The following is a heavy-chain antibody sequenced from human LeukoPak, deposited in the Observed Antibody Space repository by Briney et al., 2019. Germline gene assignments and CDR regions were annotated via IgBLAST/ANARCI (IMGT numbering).Heavy chain of an antibody. J-gene: IGHJ4*02. CDR3: VKDGGITVAGKEGFDY. CDR1: GFTFSSYA. CDR2: ISYDGSNK. Sequence: GGSLRLSCVASGFTFSSYAMHWVRQAPGKGLEWVAVISYDGSNKYYADSVKGRFTVSRDNSKNTVYLQMNSPKPEDTAVYYCVKDGGITVAGKEGFDYWGQGTLVTVSS. V-gene: IGHV3-30-3*01. D-gene: IGHD6-19*01.